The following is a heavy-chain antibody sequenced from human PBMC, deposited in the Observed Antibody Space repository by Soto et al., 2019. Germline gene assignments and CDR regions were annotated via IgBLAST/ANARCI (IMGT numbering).Heavy chain of an antibody. CDR3: ARQFCGGDCLPPLN. D-gene: IGHD2-21*02. V-gene: IGHV4-31*03. CDR1: GGSINSGGYY. Sequence: QVQLQESGPGLVKPSETLSLTCTLSGGSINSGGYYWTWIRQHPGKGLEWIGYSSYSGTSSYNPSLKSRLTISIDPQNQCSLKLSSVTAADTATYYCARQFCGGDCLPPLNLGQGTLVTVSS. J-gene: IGHJ4*02. CDR2: SSYSGTS.